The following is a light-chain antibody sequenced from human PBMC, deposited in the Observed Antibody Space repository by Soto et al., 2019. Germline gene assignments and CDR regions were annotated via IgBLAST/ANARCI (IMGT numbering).Light chain of an antibody. Sequence: EIVLTQSPGTLSLSPGQRATLSCRASQSGNSNYLAWYQQKPGQPPRLLIYDTSSRATGIPDRFSGSGSGADFTLTISRLEPEDFAVFYCQQYGSSPLPFGPGPKVHIK. V-gene: IGKV3-20*01. CDR3: QQYGSSPLP. J-gene: IGKJ3*01. CDR1: QSGNSNY. CDR2: DTS.